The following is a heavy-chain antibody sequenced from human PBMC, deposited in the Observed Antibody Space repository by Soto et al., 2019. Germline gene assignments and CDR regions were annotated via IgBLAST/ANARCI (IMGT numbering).Heavy chain of an antibody. J-gene: IGHJ5*02. CDR2: IIPIFGTA. V-gene: IGHV1-69*13. CDR1: GGTFSSYA. D-gene: IGHD2-15*01. Sequence: GASVKVSCKASGGTFSSYAISWVRQAPGQGLEWMGGIIPIFGTANYAQKFQGRVTITADESTSTAYMELNSLRAEDTAVYYCARGSTIVVVVAAMFDPWGQGTLVTVSS. CDR3: ARGSTIVVVVAAMFDP.